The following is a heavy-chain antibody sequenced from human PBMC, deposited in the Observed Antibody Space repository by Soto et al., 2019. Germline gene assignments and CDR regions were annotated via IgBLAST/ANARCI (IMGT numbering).Heavy chain of an antibody. CDR2: IDNAGTDS. V-gene: IGHV3-74*01. D-gene: IGHD3-10*01. CDR3: ARGWFGPDV. Sequence: EVQLVESGGGLVQPGGSLRLSCAASGFTLSGRSMHWVRQAPGKGLVWVSGIDNAGTDSTYADSVKGRFTSSRDNAKNMLYLQMNSLRVEDTAVYYCARGWFGPDVWDKGTKVTVSS. CDR1: GFTLSGRS. J-gene: IGHJ6*04.